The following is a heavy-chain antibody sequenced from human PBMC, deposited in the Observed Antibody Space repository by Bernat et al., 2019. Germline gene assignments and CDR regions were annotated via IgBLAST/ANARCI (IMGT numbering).Heavy chain of an antibody. Sequence: QVQLQESGPGLVKPSETLSLTCAVSGYSISSGYYWGWIRQPPGKGLEWIGSIYHSGSTYYNPSLKSRVTISLDTSKNQFSLKLSCVTAADTAVYYCAREGEQWLAKDFDYWDQGTLVTVSS. J-gene: IGHJ4*02. CDR3: AREGEQWLAKDFDY. D-gene: IGHD6-19*01. CDR1: GYSISSGYY. CDR2: IYHSGST. V-gene: IGHV4-38-2*02.